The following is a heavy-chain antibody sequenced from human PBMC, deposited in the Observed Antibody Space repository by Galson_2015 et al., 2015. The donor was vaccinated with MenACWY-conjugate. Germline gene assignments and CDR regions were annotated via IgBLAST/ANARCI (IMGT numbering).Heavy chain of an antibody. CDR1: GYSFSTYW. CDR3: ARHPPGGRGMDV. J-gene: IGHJ6*02. D-gene: IGHD1-26*01. V-gene: IGHV5-51*01. CDR2: ISPGDSNT. Sequence: CKGSGYSFSTYWIAWVRQLPGKGLEWMGLISPGDSNTRYSPAFHGQVTISADKSISTAYLQLHSLQASDTAMYYCARHPPGGRGMDVWGQGTTVTVSS.